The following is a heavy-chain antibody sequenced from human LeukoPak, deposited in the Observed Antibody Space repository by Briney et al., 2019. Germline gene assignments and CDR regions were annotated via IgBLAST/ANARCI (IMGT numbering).Heavy chain of an antibody. J-gene: IGHJ4*02. V-gene: IGHV3-23*01. Sequence: GGSLRLSCAASGFTFSSYAMSWVRQAPGKGLEWVSAISGSGGSTYYADSVKGRFTISRDNSKNTLYLQMNSLRAEDTAVCYCAKGEHYYDSSGPFDYWGQGTLVTVSS. CDR2: ISGSGGST. CDR3: AKGEHYYDSSGPFDY. D-gene: IGHD3-22*01. CDR1: GFTFSSYA.